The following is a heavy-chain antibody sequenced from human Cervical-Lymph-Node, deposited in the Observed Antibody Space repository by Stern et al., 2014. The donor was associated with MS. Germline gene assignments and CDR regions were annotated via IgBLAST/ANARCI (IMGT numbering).Heavy chain of an antibody. CDR1: GFTFSRYI. Sequence: VQLVESGGGVVQPGRSLRLSCAASGFTFSRYIMYWVRQAPGKGLECVAAISYDGNNKCHADSVRGRFSISRDNSMDTMYLQMNSLRAEDTAVYFCARDGGYDYIWGSYRGMDVWGQGTTVTVSS. J-gene: IGHJ6*02. CDR3: ARDGGYDYIWGSYRGMDV. D-gene: IGHD3-16*01. V-gene: IGHV3-30-3*01. CDR2: ISYDGNNK.